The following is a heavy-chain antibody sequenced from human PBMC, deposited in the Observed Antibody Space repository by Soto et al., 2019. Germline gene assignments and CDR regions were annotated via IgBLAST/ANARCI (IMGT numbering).Heavy chain of an antibody. CDR2: IYWDDDK. CDR1: GFSLSTSGVG. V-gene: IGHV2-5*02. D-gene: IGHD3-3*01. Sequence: QITLKESGPTLVNPTQTLTLTCTFSGFSLSTSGVGVGWIRQPPGKALEWLALIYWDDDKRYSPSLKSRLTITKDTSKNQVVLTMTNMDPVDTAPYYCAHRAPFWSGPGRSAVFDYWGQGTLVTVSS. J-gene: IGHJ4*02. CDR3: AHRAPFWSGPGRSAVFDY.